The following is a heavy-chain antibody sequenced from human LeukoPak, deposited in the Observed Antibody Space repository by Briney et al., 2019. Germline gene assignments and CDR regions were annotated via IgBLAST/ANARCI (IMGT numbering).Heavy chain of an antibody. CDR3: AKSHLQIAASNFDY. CDR2: VSGSGGST. V-gene: IGHV3-23*01. J-gene: IGHJ4*02. D-gene: IGHD6-13*01. Sequence: GGSLRLSCAASGFTCSSYAMSWVRQAPGKGLEWVSAVSGSGGSTYYAHSVKGRFTISRDNSKNTLYLQMNSLKAEDTAVYYCAKSHLQIAASNFDYWGQGTLVTVSS. CDR1: GFTCSSYA.